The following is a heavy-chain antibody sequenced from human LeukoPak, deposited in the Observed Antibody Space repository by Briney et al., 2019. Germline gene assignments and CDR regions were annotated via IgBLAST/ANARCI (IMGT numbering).Heavy chain of an antibody. J-gene: IGHJ6*03. V-gene: IGHV4-59*01. CDR1: GGSISNYY. CDR2: ISYIGST. CDR3: AGSYHYYMDV. Sequence: PSETLSLTCTVSGGSISNYYWSWIRQPPGKGLEWIGYISYIGSTKYNPSLKSRVTISGDTSKKQFSLKLSSVTAADTAVYYCAGSYHYYMDVWGKGTTVTVSS.